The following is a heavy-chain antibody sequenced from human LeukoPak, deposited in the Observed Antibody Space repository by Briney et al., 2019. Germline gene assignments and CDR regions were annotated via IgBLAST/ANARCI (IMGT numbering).Heavy chain of an antibody. CDR3: ARDPGFSAYMYYYGSGSYFGLFDY. Sequence: ASVKVSCKASGGTFSSYAISWVRQAPGQGLEWMGWISAYNGDTNYAQKLQGRVTMTTDTSTSTAYMELRSLRSDDTAVYYCARDPGFSAYMYYYGSGSYFGLFDYWGQGTLVTVSS. CDR1: GGTFSSYA. V-gene: IGHV1-18*01. J-gene: IGHJ4*02. D-gene: IGHD3-10*01. CDR2: ISAYNGDT.